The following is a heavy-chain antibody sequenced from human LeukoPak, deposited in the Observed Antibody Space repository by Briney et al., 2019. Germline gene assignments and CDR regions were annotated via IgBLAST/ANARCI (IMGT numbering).Heavy chain of an antibody. CDR2: IRYDGSNK. CDR3: AKDSCTNGVCYVSRCLDY. J-gene: IGHJ4*02. Sequence: GGSLKLSCAASGFTFSSYGMHWVRQAPGKGLEWVAFIRYDGSNKYYADSVKGRFTISRDNSKNTLYLQMNSLRAEDTAVYYCAKDSCTNGVCYVSRCLDYWGQGTLVTVSS. CDR1: GFTFSSYG. D-gene: IGHD2-8*01. V-gene: IGHV3-30*02.